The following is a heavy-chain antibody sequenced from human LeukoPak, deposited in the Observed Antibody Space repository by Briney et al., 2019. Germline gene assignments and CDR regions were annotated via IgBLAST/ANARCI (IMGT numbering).Heavy chain of an antibody. Sequence: SETLSLTCTVSGGSISGGNYYWTWIRQPAGKGLEWIGRIHTSGRTNYNPSLKSRVAISVDTSKNQFSLRLSSVTAADTAVYYCAREEDYYDSSEYNWFDSWGQGALVTVSS. CDR1: GGSISGGNYY. J-gene: IGHJ5*01. D-gene: IGHD3-22*01. CDR3: AREEDYYDSSEYNWFDS. CDR2: IHTSGRT. V-gene: IGHV4-61*02.